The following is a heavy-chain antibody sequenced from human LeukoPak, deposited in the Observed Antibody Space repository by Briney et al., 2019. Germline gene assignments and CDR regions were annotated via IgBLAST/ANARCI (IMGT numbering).Heavy chain of an antibody. V-gene: IGHV3-7*01. D-gene: IGHD3-10*01. CDR3: ARIKEQPAPLWFGELLPTSYGMDV. J-gene: IGHJ6*02. CDR1: GFTFSSYW. CDR2: IKQDGSEK. Sequence: PGGSLRLSCAASGFTFSSYWMSWVRQAPGKGLEWVANIKQDGSEKYYVDSVKGRFTISRDNAKNSLYLQMNSLRAEDTAVYYCARIKEQPAPLWFGELLPTSYGMDVWGQGTTVTVSS.